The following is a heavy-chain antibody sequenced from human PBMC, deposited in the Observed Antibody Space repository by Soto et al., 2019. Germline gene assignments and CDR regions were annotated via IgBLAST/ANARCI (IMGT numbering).Heavy chain of an antibody. Sequence: QVQLQESGPGLVKPSQTLSLTCTVSGGSISSGGYYWSWIRQHPGKGLEWIGYIYYSGSTYYNPSLKSRVTISVDTSKNQFSLKLSSVTAADTAVYYCARGRSSLGSIDAFDIWGQGTMVTVSS. CDR1: GGSISSGGYY. V-gene: IGHV4-31*03. D-gene: IGHD6-13*01. CDR2: IYYSGST. J-gene: IGHJ3*02. CDR3: ARGRSSLGSIDAFDI.